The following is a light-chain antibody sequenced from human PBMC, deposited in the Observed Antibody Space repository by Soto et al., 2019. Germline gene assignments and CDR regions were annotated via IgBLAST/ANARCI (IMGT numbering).Light chain of an antibody. V-gene: IGKV1-33*01. CDR1: QDISDY. CDR3: QQYDNVPYT. CDR2: DVS. J-gene: IGKJ2*01. Sequence: DIQMTQSPSSLSASVGDRVTFTCQASQDISDYLNWYQQKPGKAPDLLIYDVSNLEAGVPSRFSGSGSGTEFTFTINGLQPEDIATYFCQQYDNVPYTFGQGNKLDLK.